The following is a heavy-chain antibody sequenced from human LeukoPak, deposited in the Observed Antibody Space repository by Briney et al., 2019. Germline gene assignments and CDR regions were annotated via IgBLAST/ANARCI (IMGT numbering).Heavy chain of an antibody. CDR2: INHSGST. CDR1: GGSFSGYY. V-gene: IGHV4-34*01. CDR3: ARLGLWGSV. J-gene: IGHJ4*01. D-gene: IGHD4/OR15-4a*01. Sequence: SETLSLTCAVSGGSFSGYYWSWIRQPPGKGREWSGGINHSGSTNYNPSLKSRVTISVDTSKNQFSLKRSSVTAADTAVYYCARLGLWGSVWGQGTLVTVSS.